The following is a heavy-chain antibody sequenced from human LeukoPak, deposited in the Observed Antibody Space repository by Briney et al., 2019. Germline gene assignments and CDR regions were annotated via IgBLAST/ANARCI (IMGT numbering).Heavy chain of an antibody. CDR3: ARADVVRGTLDY. J-gene: IGHJ4*02. D-gene: IGHD3-10*01. V-gene: IGHV4-38-2*02. CDR1: GQSISGGYY. Sequence: SEALSLTCTATGQSISGGYYWVWIRQPPGKGLEWIGSIYYSGTTYYNPSLKSRVTISVDGSKNQFSLKLSSVTAADTAVYYCARADVVRGTLDYWGQGTLVTVSS. CDR2: IYYSGTT.